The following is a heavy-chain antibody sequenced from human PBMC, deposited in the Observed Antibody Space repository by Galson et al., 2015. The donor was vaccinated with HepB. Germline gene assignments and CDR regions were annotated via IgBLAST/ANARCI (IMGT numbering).Heavy chain of an antibody. J-gene: IGHJ6*02. Sequence: ETLSLTCAVSGYSISSGYYWGWIRQPPGKGLEWIGSIYHSGSTYYNPSLKSRVTISVDTSKNQFSLKLSSVTAADTAVYYCARINYPASGKVYALDVWGQGTTVTVSS. CDR1: GYSISSGYY. CDR2: IYHSGST. V-gene: IGHV4-38-2*01. D-gene: IGHD1-7*01. CDR3: ARINYPASGKVYALDV.